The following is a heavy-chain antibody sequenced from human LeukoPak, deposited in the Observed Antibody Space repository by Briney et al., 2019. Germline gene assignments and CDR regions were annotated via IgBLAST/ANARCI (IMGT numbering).Heavy chain of an antibody. D-gene: IGHD3-22*01. CDR1: GFTFSSYA. CDR2: ISYDGSNE. V-gene: IGHV3-30*04. CDR3: AKSAMIVVVITTYDDY. J-gene: IGHJ4*02. Sequence: PGRSLRLSCAASGFTFSSYAMHWVRQAPGKGLEWVAIISYDGSNEYYADSVEGRFTISRDNSKNTLYLQMNSLRAADTAVYYCAKSAMIVVVITTYDDYWGQGTLVTVSS.